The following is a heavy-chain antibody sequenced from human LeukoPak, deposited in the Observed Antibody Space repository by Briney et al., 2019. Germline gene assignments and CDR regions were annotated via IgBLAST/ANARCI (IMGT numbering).Heavy chain of an antibody. CDR3: ARPMTGGFTHRYGY. V-gene: IGHV5-51*01. D-gene: IGHD3-16*02. J-gene: IGHJ4*02. Sequence: GESLKISCKGSGYNFTTYWIGWVRQMPGKGLEWMRIIYPGDSDTRYSPSFQGQVTISAAKSISTAFLQWSSLRASDTAMYYCARPMTGGFTHRYGYRGQGTLVTVSS. CDR1: GYNFTTYW. CDR2: IYPGDSDT.